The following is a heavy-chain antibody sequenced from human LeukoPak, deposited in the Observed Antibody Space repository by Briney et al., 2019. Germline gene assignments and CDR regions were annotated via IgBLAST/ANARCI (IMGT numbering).Heavy chain of an antibody. V-gene: IGHV3-9*01. CDR2: ICWNSASV. CDR1: GFTFDDYG. Sequence: GGSLRLSCAASGFTFDDYGMHWVRQAPGKGLEWVSSICWNSASVGYVDSVKGRFTISRDNAKNSLYLQMNSLRAEGTALYYCAKDYGYSSSWYDYWGQGTLVTVSS. J-gene: IGHJ4*02. D-gene: IGHD6-13*01. CDR3: AKDYGYSSSWYDY.